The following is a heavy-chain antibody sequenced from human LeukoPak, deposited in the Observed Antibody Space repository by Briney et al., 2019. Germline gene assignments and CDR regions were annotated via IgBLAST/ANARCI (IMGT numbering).Heavy chain of an antibody. V-gene: IGHV1-2*02. Sequence: ASVKVSCKASGYTFTGYYMHWVRQAPGQGLEWMGWINPNSGGTNYAQKFQGRVTMTRDTSISTAYMELSRLRSDDTAVYYCARAVKLEYQLPPFQHWGQGTLVTVSS. J-gene: IGHJ1*01. CDR1: GYTFTGYY. CDR2: INPNSGGT. CDR3: ARAVKLEYQLPPFQH. D-gene: IGHD2-2*01.